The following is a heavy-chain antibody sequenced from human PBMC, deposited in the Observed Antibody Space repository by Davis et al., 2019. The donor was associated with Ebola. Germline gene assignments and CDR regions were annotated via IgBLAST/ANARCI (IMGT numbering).Heavy chain of an antibody. Sequence: PGGSLRLSCAASGFTFSGSAMHWVRQAPGKGLEWVSYISSSGSTIYYADSVKGRFTISRDNAKNSLYLQMNSLRAEDTAVYYCAGSSTVTTFYYYGMDVWGQGTTVTVSS. CDR1: GFTFSGSA. CDR3: AGSSTVTTFYYYGMDV. V-gene: IGHV3-48*04. J-gene: IGHJ6*02. D-gene: IGHD4-17*01. CDR2: ISSSGSTI.